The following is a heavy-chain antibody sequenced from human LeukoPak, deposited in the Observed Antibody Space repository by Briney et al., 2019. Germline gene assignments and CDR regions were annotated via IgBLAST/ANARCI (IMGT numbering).Heavy chain of an antibody. D-gene: IGHD6-25*01. CDR1: GGSISGYY. J-gene: IGHJ4*02. CDR3: ARHRSSGDDY. CDR2: IYYSGST. Sequence: KTSETLSLTCTVSGGSISGYYWSWIRQPPGKGLEWIGYIYYSGSTTYNPSLKSRVTMSVDTSKNQLSLRVSSVTAADTAVYYCARHRSSGDDYWGQGTLVTVSS. V-gene: IGHV4-59*08.